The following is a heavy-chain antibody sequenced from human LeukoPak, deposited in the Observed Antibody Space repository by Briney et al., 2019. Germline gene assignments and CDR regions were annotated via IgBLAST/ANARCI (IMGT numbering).Heavy chain of an antibody. Sequence: GGSLRLSCAASGFSFSSYAMNWVRQAPGKGLEWVTMVRNDGGDKYYADSVRGRFTISRDNSKNTLYLQMNSLRPEDTAVYYCAKHYYGSGSQKYYFDYWGQGTLVTVSS. D-gene: IGHD3-10*01. CDR1: GFSFSSYA. J-gene: IGHJ4*02. CDR2: VRNDGGDK. V-gene: IGHV3-30*02. CDR3: AKHYYGSGSQKYYFDY.